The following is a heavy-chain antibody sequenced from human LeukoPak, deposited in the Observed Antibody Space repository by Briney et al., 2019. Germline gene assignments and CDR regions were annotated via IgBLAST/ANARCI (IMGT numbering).Heavy chain of an antibody. J-gene: IGHJ3*02. CDR3: TGERVESAFDI. D-gene: IGHD2-15*01. V-gene: IGHV3-7*01. CDR2: IKQDGSVK. Sequence: GGSLRLSCAASGFTFNNSWKNWVRQAPGKGLEWVANIKQDGSVKQYVDSVKGRFTIFRDNAKNSLYLQMNSLRVDDTAVYYCTGERVESAFDIWGQGTLVTVSS. CDR1: GFTFNNSW.